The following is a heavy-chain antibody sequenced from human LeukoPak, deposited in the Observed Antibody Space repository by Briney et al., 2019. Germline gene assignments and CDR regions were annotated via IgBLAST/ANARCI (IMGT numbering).Heavy chain of an antibody. D-gene: IGHD6-19*01. CDR2: VSAGGTT. Sequence: SSETLSLTCTVSGDSISPYYWSWIRQSAEKGLQWIGRVSAGGTTDYNPSLKSRVTMSVDTSKKQFSLKMTSVTAADTAVYYCSRGGGQWLIPDFDYWGQGLLVIVSS. CDR3: SRGGGQWLIPDFDY. V-gene: IGHV4-4*07. J-gene: IGHJ4*02. CDR1: GDSISPYY.